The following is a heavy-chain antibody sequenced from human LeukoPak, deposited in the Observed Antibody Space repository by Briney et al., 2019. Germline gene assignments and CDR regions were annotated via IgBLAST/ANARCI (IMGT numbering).Heavy chain of an antibody. Sequence: SETLSLTCTVSGGSMSSYYWGWIRQPPGKGLEWIGSIYHSGSTYYNPSLKSRVTISVDTSKNQFSLKLSSVTAADTAVYYCAREAWDYDSSGTPGYYMDVWGKGTTVTISS. CDR2: IYHSGST. J-gene: IGHJ6*03. CDR3: AREAWDYDSSGTPGYYMDV. V-gene: IGHV4-38-2*02. D-gene: IGHD3-22*01. CDR1: GGSMSSYY.